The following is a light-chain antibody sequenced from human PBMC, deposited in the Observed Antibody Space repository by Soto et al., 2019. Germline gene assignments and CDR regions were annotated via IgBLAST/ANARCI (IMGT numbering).Light chain of an antibody. J-gene: IGLJ1*01. CDR1: SSDVGGYDH. CDR3: SSDAGNYNYV. CDR2: EVT. Sequence: QSFLTQPPSASGSPGRSVTIPCTGTSSDVGGYDHVSWYQQHPGKAPKLIIYEVTKRPAGVPDRFSGSKSGNTASLTVSGLQAEDEADYYCSSDAGNYNYVFGTGTKVTVL. V-gene: IGLV2-8*01.